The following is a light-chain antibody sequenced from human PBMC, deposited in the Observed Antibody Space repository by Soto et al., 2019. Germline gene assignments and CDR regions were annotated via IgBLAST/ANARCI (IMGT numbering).Light chain of an antibody. CDR2: GAS. J-gene: IGKJ3*01. CDR3: QQYDTLRVT. V-gene: IGKV1-33*01. CDR1: RSISTS. Sequence: DIQMTQSPSSLSASVGDRVTITGRTSRSISTSLNWYLQKPGEAPKLLIYGASSLQSGVPSRFSGSGSGTHFTFTISCLQPEDIATYYCQQYDTLRVTFGPGTKVDIK.